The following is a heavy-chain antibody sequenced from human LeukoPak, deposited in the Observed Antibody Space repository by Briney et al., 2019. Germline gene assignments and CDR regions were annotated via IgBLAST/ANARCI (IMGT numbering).Heavy chain of an antibody. J-gene: IGHJ1*01. V-gene: IGHV1-18*01. CDR1: GYTFTTYS. CDR2: ISVNNGGT. Sequence: ASVKVSCKASGYTFTTYSLTWVRQAPGQSLEWMGWISVNNGGTNYAQSFQDRVTLTRDTSTNTAYLELRSLRSDDTAIIYCATATQPRGYFLHWGQGTLVTVSS. CDR3: ATATQPRGYFLH. D-gene: IGHD2-2*01.